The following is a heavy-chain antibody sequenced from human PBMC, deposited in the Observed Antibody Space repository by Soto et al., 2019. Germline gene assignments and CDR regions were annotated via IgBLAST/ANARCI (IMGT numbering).Heavy chain of an antibody. Sequence: SGPTLVNPTQTLTLTCTFSGFSLTTSGVGVGWIRQPPGKALEWLAVIYWNDDKRYSPSLKSRLTITKDSSKNQVVLTVTNMDPVDTATYYCARQEPAGLRAYYFDYWGEGNQVSVSS. CDR3: ARQEPAGLRAYYFDY. V-gene: IGHV2-5*01. CDR1: GFSLTTSGVG. CDR2: IYWNDDK. D-gene: IGHD3-10*01. J-gene: IGHJ4*02.